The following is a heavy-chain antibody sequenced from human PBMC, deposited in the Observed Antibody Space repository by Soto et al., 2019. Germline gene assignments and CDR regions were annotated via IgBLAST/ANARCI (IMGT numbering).Heavy chain of an antibody. D-gene: IGHD2-15*01. V-gene: IGHV1-8*01. Sequence: QVQLVQSGAEVKKPGASVKVSCKASGYTFTSYDINWVRQATGQGLEWMGWMNPNSGNTGYAQKFQGRVTMTRNTSISTAYMELSSLRSEDTAVHYCAGGNVVVVAATRYYYYGMDVWGQGTTVTVSS. J-gene: IGHJ6*02. CDR3: AGGNVVVVAATRYYYYGMDV. CDR2: MNPNSGNT. CDR1: GYTFTSYD.